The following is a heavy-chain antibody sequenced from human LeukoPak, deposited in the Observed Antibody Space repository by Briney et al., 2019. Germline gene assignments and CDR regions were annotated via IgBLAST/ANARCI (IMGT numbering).Heavy chain of an antibody. CDR1: GYTFTSYD. V-gene: IGHV1-8*01. Sequence: ASVKVSCKASGYTFTSYDINWVRQATGQGLEWMGWMNPNSGYTGYAQKFKGRVTMTRNTSISTAYMELSSLRSEDTAVYYCASDGPRYSGSYDYFDYWGQGTLVTVSS. D-gene: IGHD1-26*01. CDR2: MNPNSGYT. J-gene: IGHJ4*02. CDR3: ASDGPRYSGSYDYFDY.